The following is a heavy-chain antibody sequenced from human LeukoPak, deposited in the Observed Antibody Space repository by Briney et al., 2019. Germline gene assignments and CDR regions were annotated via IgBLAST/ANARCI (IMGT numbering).Heavy chain of an antibody. CDR3: AKDPTVTTGYNWFDP. Sequence: GGSLRLSCAASGFTFSSYAMTWVRQAPGKGLEWVSTITGQSNNIWYADSVKGRFTISRDNPKNTVYLQMNSLRVEDTAVYYCAKDPTVTTGYNWFDPWGQGTLVTVSS. J-gene: IGHJ5*02. CDR2: ITGQSNNI. CDR1: GFTFSSYA. V-gene: IGHV3-23*01. D-gene: IGHD4-17*01.